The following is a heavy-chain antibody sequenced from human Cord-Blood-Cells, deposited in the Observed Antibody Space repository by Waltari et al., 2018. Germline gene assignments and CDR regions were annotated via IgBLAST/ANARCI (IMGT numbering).Heavy chain of an antibody. V-gene: IGHV4-38-2*02. Sequence: QVQLQESGPGLVKPSETLSLTCTVSGYSISSGYYWGWIRQPPGKGLGWIGSIYHSGSTYYNPSLKSRVTISVDTSKNQFSLKLSSVTAADTAVYYCARVLGAAAAGTHDAFDIWGQGTMVTVSS. CDR2: IYHSGST. CDR3: ARVLGAAAAGTHDAFDI. CDR1: GYSISSGYY. J-gene: IGHJ3*02. D-gene: IGHD6-13*01.